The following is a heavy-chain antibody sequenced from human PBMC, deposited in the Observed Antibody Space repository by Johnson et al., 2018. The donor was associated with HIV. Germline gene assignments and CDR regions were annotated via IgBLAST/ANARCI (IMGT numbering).Heavy chain of an antibody. Sequence: VQLVESGGGVVRPGGSLRLSCAASGFTFDDYAMSWVRQAPGKGLEWVSGINWSGASAGYADSVKGRFTISRDNGKNSLYLEMNSLRAEDTAVYYCAKDSTYYDSGGAFDIWGQGTMVTVSS. CDR3: AKDSTYYDSGGAFDI. J-gene: IGHJ3*02. D-gene: IGHD3-3*01. CDR2: INWSGASA. V-gene: IGHV3-20*04. CDR1: GFTFDDYA.